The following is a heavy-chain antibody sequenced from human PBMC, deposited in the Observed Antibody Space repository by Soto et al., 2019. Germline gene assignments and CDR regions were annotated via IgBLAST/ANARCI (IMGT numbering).Heavy chain of an antibody. Sequence: GGSLRLSCAASGFTFSSYSMNWARQAPGKGLEWVSSISSSSSYIYYADSVKGRFTISRDNAKNSLYLQMNSLRAEDTAVYYCARDRQGFDDYWGQGTLVTVSS. CDR2: ISSSSSYI. J-gene: IGHJ4*02. D-gene: IGHD3-9*01. CDR1: GFTFSSYS. V-gene: IGHV3-21*01. CDR3: ARDRQGFDDY.